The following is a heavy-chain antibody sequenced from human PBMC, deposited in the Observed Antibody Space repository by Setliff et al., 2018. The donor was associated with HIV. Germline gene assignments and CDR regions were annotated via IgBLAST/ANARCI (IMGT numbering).Heavy chain of an antibody. V-gene: IGHV3-21*01. D-gene: IGHD5-18*01. CDR2: ISSSSSYI. J-gene: IGHJ4*02. CDR3: AKGGYGGAYYVAGY. Sequence: GGSLRLSCAASGFTFSSYSMNWVRQAPGKGLEWVSSISSSSSYIYYADSVKGRFTIARDDSKNTVSLQMTNLGTGDTATYYCAKGGYGGAYYVAGYWGQGTLVTVSS. CDR1: GFTFSSYS.